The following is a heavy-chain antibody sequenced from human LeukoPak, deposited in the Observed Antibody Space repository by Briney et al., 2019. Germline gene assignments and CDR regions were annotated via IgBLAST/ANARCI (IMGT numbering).Heavy chain of an antibody. CDR2: ISGSSSYI. V-gene: IGHV3-21*01. Sequence: GGSLRLSCAASGFTFSSYSMNWVRQAPGKGLEWVSSISGSSSYIYYADSVKGRFTISRDNAKNTLYLQMNSLRAGDTAVCYCARGGDCSGGSCYYDYYYYYMDVWGKGTTVTISS. CDR3: ARGGDCSGGSCYYDYYYYYMDV. CDR1: GFTFSSYS. J-gene: IGHJ6*03. D-gene: IGHD2-15*01.